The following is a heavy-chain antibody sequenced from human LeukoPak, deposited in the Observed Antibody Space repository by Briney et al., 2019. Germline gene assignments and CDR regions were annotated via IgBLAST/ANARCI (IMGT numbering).Heavy chain of an antibody. J-gene: IGHJ5*02. CDR2: ISSSSSYI. CDR3: AREYSSSSEWFDP. CDR1: GFTFSSYS. D-gene: IGHD6-6*01. V-gene: IGHV3-21*01. Sequence: GGSLRLSCAASGFTFSSYSMNRVRHAPGKGLEWVSSISSSSSYIYYADSVKGRFTISRDNAKNSLYLQMNSLRAEDTAVYYCAREYSSSSEWFDPWGQGTLVTVSS.